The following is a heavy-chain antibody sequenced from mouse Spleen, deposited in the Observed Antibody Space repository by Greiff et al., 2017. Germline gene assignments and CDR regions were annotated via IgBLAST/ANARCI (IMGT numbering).Heavy chain of an antibody. CDR3: ARNYGSRGAY. CDR2: IYPRSGNT. CDR1: GYTFTSYG. D-gene: IGHD1-1*01. J-gene: IGHJ3*01. Sequence: LVESGAELARPGASVKLSCKASGYTFTSYGISWVKQRTGQGLEWIGEIYPRSGNTYYNEKFKGKATLTADKSSSTAYMELRSLTSEDSAVYFCARNYGSRGAYWGQGTLVTVSA. V-gene: IGHV1-81*01.